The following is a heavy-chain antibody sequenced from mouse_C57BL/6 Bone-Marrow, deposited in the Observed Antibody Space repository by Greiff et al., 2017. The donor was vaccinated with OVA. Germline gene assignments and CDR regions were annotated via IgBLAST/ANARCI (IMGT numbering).Heavy chain of an antibody. CDR1: GFTFSSYA. V-gene: IGHV5-4*03. J-gene: IGHJ1*03. CDR3: ARRGSSYTWYFDV. CDR2: ISDGGSYT. Sequence: DVMLVESGGGLVKPGGSLKLSCAASGFTFSSYAMSWVRQTPEKRLEWVATISDGGSYTYYPDNVKGRFTISRDNAKNNLYLQMSHLKSEDTAMYYCARRGSSYTWYFDVWGTGTTVTVSS. D-gene: IGHD1-1*01.